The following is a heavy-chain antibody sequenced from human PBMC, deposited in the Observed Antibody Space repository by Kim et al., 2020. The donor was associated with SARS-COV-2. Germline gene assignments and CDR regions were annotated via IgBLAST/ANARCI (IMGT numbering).Heavy chain of an antibody. J-gene: IGHJ6*02. D-gene: IGHD3-10*01. V-gene: IGHV1-3*01. Sequence: ASVKVSCKASGYTFTSYAMHWVRQAPGQRLEWMGWINAGNGNTKYSQKFQGRVTITRDTSASTAYMELSSLRSEDTAVYYCARRSAGRFGYGMDVWGQGTTVTVSS. CDR1: GYTFTSYA. CDR2: INAGNGNT. CDR3: ARRSAGRFGYGMDV.